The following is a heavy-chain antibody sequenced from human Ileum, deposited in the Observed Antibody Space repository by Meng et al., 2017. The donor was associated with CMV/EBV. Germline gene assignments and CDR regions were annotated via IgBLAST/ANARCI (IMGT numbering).Heavy chain of an antibody. CDR1: GLTFSNDY. D-gene: IGHD1-26*01. J-gene: IGHJ4*02. CDR3: ARGGSYYGYFDY. V-gene: IGHV3-66*02. CDR2: IYAGGST. Sequence: LSCEVSGLTFSNDYVNWVHQAPGRGLEWVSVIYAGGSTDYADSVKGRFTISRDNSKNTLYLQMNSLRPEDTAVYYCARGGSYYGYFDYWGQGTLVTVSS.